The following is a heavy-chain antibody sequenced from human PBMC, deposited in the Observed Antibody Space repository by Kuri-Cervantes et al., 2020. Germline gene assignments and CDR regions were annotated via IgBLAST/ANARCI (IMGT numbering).Heavy chain of an antibody. Sequence: GESLKISCAASGFTFSSYAMHWVRQAPGKGLEWVAVISYDGSNKYYADSVKGRFTFSRDNSKNTLYLQMNSLRAEDTAVYYCAKDLASGWITGPFDYWGQGTLVTVSS. CDR3: AKDLASGWITGPFDY. D-gene: IGHD6-19*01. CDR1: GFTFSSYA. CDR2: ISYDGSNK. J-gene: IGHJ4*02. V-gene: IGHV3-30*01.